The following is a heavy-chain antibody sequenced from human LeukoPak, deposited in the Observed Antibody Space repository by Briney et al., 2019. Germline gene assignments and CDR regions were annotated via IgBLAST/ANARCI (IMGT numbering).Heavy chain of an antibody. CDR1: GGSFSGYY. V-gene: IGHV4-34*01. J-gene: IGHJ5*02. CDR3: ASGTANWFDP. Sequence: SETLSLTCAVYGGSFSGYYWGWIRQPPGKGLEWIGEINHSGNTNYNPSLKSRVTISVDTSKNQFSLKLSSVTAADTAVYYCASGTANWFDPWGQGTLVTVSS. CDR2: INHSGNT.